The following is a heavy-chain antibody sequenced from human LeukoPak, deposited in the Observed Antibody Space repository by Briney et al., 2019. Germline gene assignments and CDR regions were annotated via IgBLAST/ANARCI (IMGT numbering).Heavy chain of an antibody. J-gene: IGHJ4*02. CDR2: ISSSTSTI. Sequence: GGSLRLSCAASGFTFSTYGMNWVRQAPGKGLEWVSYISSSTSTIYYADSVKGRFTISRDNAKTSLYLQMNSLRDEDTAVYYCARAYCGGGFCYSGFDFWGQGSLVTVSS. V-gene: IGHV3-48*02. CDR1: GFTFSTYG. D-gene: IGHD2-15*01. CDR3: ARAYCGGGFCYSGFDF.